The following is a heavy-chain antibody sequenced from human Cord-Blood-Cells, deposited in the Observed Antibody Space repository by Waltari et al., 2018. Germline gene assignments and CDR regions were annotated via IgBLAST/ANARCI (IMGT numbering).Heavy chain of an antibody. CDR1: GFTFSSYG. CDR3: ATRSGSSAYFDY. Sequence: QVQLVESGGGVVQPGRSLRLSCAASGFTFSSYGMPWVRQAPGKGLEWVAVISYDGSNKYYADSVKGRFTISRDNSKNTLYLQMNSLRAEDTAVYYCATRSGSSAYFDYWGQGTLVTVSS. V-gene: IGHV3-30*03. CDR2: ISYDGSNK. D-gene: IGHD6-13*01. J-gene: IGHJ4*02.